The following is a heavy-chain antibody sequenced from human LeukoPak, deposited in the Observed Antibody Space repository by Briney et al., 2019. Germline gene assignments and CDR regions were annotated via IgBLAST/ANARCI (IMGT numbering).Heavy chain of an antibody. V-gene: IGHV3-15*01. D-gene: IGHD3-16*01. J-gene: IGHJ4*01. Sequence: GGSLRLSCAASGFTVSSHAMTWVRRAPGKGLECVGRIKSNPDGGTTDYAAPVKGRFIISRDDSKSTLYLQMFGLIIEDTAVYYCMTVFAHTPYWGRGALVTVSS. CDR1: GFTVSSHA. CDR3: MTVFAHTPY. CDR2: IKSNPDGGTT.